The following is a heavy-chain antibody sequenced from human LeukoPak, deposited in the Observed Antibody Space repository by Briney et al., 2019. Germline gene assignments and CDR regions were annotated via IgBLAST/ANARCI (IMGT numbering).Heavy chain of an antibody. CDR1: GFTFSSYA. Sequence: GGSLRLSCAASGFTFSSYAMSWVRPAPGKGLEGVSGISGSGDSTYYADSVKGRFTISRDNSKNTLYLQMNSLRAEDTAVYYCAKQGCSGGSCYFDYWGQGTLVTVSS. D-gene: IGHD2-15*01. V-gene: IGHV3-23*01. CDR3: AKQGCSGGSCYFDY. J-gene: IGHJ4*02. CDR2: ISGSGDST.